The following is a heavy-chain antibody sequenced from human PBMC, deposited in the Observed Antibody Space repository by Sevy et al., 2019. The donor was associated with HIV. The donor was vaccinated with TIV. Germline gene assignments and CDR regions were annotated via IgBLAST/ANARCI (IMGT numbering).Heavy chain of an antibody. Sequence: ASVKVSYKASGYTFTSYYMHWVRQAPGQGLEWMGIINPGGGSTSYAQKFQGRVTMTRDTSTSTVYMELSSLRSEDTAVYYCARSSEGAAGGDYWGQGTLVTVSS. CDR1: GYTFTSYY. CDR2: INPGGGST. V-gene: IGHV1-46*01. D-gene: IGHD6-25*01. J-gene: IGHJ4*02. CDR3: ARSSEGAAGGDY.